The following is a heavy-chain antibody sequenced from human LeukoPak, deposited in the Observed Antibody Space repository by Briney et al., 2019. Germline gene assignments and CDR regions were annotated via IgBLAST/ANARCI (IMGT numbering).Heavy chain of an antibody. CDR3: ARAPSEIGGYYPEYFRH. CDR2: IKSDGST. Sequence: GGSLRLSCAASGFTFSSYWMHWVRQAPGKGLVWVSRIKSDGSTNYADSVKGRFTISRDNAKNTLSLQLNSLRAEDTGVYYCARAPSEIGGYYPEYFRHWGRGTLVTVSS. J-gene: IGHJ1*01. CDR1: GFTFSSYW. V-gene: IGHV3-74*01. D-gene: IGHD3-22*01.